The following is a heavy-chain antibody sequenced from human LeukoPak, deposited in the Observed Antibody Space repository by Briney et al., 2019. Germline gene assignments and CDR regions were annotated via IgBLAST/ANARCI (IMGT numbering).Heavy chain of an antibody. CDR3: ASSVIAAFDY. CDR1: GGSISSYY. J-gene: IGHJ4*02. V-gene: IGHV4-59*01. Sequence: SETLSLTCTVSGGSISSYYWSWIRQPPGKGLEWIGYIYYSGSTNYNSSLKSRVTISVDTSKNQFSLKLSSVTAADTAVYYCASSVIAAFDYWGQGTLVTVSS. CDR2: IYYSGST. D-gene: IGHD6-13*01.